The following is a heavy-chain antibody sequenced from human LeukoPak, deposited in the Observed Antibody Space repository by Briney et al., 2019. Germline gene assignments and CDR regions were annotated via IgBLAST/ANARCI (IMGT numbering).Heavy chain of an antibody. CDR2: VYSSGST. CDR1: GGSITSGDDY. D-gene: IGHD2-15*01. J-gene: IGHJ5*02. V-gene: IGHV4-39*07. CDR3: ARSGGYCGSTTCHTTWFAP. Sequence: SETLSLTCTVFGGSITSGDDYWGWIRQPPGRALEWIGSVYSSGSTYYNPSLQNRVTISLDTSKNQFSLNLKSVTAADTAVYYCARSGGYCGSTTCHTTWFAPWGQGTLVTVSS.